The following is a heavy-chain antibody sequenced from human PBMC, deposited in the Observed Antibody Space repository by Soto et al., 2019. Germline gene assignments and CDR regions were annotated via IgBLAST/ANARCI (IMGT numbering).Heavy chain of an antibody. CDR1: GGSISSSSYY. J-gene: IGHJ4*02. Sequence: SETLSLTCTVSGGSISSSSYYWSWIRQHPGKGLEWIGYIYYSGSTYYNPSLKSRVTISIDTSKNQFSLKLSSVTAADTAVYYCARAQTIFGIITVFDYWGQGTLVTVSS. D-gene: IGHD3-3*01. CDR2: IYYSGST. V-gene: IGHV4-31*03. CDR3: ARAQTIFGIITVFDY.